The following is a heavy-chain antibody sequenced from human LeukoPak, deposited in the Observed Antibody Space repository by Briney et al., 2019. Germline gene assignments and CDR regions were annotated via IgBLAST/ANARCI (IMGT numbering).Heavy chain of an antibody. Sequence: GGSLRLSCAASGFTFSSYAMSWVRQAPGKGLEWVSAISGSGGSTYYADSVKGRFTISRDNSKNTLYLQMNSLRAEDTAVYYCARNYDFWSGYPEFDYWGRGTLVTVSS. D-gene: IGHD3-3*01. CDR2: ISGSGGST. V-gene: IGHV3-23*01. J-gene: IGHJ4*02. CDR3: ARNYDFWSGYPEFDY. CDR1: GFTFSSYA.